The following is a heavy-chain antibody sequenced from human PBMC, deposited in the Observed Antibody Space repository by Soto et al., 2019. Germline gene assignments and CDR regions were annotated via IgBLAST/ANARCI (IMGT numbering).Heavy chain of an antibody. Sequence: QVQLVQSGAEVKKPGSSVKVSCKASGGTFSSYAISWVRQAPGQGLEWMGGIIPIFGTANYAQKFQGRVTITADESTSTAYMELSSLRSEDTAVYYCARGRIVVVPAATHYYYYGMDVWGQGTTVTVSS. CDR1: GGTFSSYA. CDR3: ARGRIVVVPAATHYYYYGMDV. V-gene: IGHV1-69*01. CDR2: IIPIFGTA. D-gene: IGHD2-2*01. J-gene: IGHJ6*02.